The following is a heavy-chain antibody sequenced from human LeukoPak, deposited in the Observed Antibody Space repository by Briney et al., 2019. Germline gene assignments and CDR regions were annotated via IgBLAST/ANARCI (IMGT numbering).Heavy chain of an antibody. Sequence: PGGSLRLSCAASGFTFSSYSMNWVRQAPGKGLEWVSYISSSSSTINYADSVKGRFTISRDNAKNSLYLQMNSLRAEDTAVYYCAKRKGGRLLGYFDYWGQGTLVTVSS. CDR2: ISSSSSTI. CDR1: GFTFSSYS. D-gene: IGHD1-26*01. CDR3: AKRKGGRLLGYFDY. J-gene: IGHJ4*02. V-gene: IGHV3-48*04.